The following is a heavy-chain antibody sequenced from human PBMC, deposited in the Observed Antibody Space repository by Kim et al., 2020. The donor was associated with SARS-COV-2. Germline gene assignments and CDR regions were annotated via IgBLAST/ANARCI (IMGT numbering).Heavy chain of an antibody. J-gene: IGHJ4*02. CDR3: ATMYDYGDYVDGGGFDY. Sequence: GGSLRLSCAASGFTFSSYWMHWVRQAPGKGLVWVSRINSDGSSTSYADSVKGRFTISRDNAKNTLYLQMNSLRAEDTAVYYCATMYDYGDYVDGGGFDYWGQGTLVTVSS. V-gene: IGHV3-74*01. CDR1: GFTFSSYW. D-gene: IGHD4-17*01. CDR2: INSDGSST.